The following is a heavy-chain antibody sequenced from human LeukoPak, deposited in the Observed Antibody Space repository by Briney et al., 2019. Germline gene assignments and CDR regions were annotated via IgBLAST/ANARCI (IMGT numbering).Heavy chain of an antibody. Sequence: SGGSLRLSCAGSGFTFSGYGMHWVRQAPGKGLEWVAVISYDGNDKDYADSVKGQFTISRDNSKNTLYLQVNSLRAEDTAVYYCAKGGDYDILTGYRSYYGVDDWGKGTTVTVSS. CDR1: GFTFSGYG. CDR2: ISYDGNDK. V-gene: IGHV3-30*18. D-gene: IGHD3-9*01. J-gene: IGHJ6*04. CDR3: AKGGDYDILTGYRSYYGVDD.